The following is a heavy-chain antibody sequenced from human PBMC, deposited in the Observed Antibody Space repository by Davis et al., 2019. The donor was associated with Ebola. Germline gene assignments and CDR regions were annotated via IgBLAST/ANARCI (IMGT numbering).Heavy chain of an antibody. J-gene: IGHJ5*02. V-gene: IGHV1-18*01. CDR1: GYTFRNYG. Sequence: ASVKVSCKASGYTFRNYGISWVRQAPGHGLEWMGWISAYNGDTEYAQKFQGRVTMTTDTSTNTAYMELRSLRSDDTAVYFCARDYSDISIGYPGLMVDPWGQGTLVIVSS. CDR3: ARDYSDISIGYPGLMVDP. CDR2: ISAYNGDT. D-gene: IGHD3-9*01.